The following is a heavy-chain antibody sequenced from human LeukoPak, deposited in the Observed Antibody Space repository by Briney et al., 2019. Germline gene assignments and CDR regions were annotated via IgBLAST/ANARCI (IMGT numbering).Heavy chain of an antibody. V-gene: IGHV3-7*01. D-gene: IGHD6-13*01. J-gene: IGHJ3*02. CDR3: ARVAAQQPLLFAFDI. CDR2: IKQDGSEK. Sequence: GGSLRLSCAASGFTFSSYWMSWVRQAPGKGLEWVANIKQDGSEKYYVDSVKGRFTISRDNAKNSLYLQMNSLRAEDTAVYYCARVAAQQPLLFAFDIWGQGTMVTVSS. CDR1: GFTFSSYW.